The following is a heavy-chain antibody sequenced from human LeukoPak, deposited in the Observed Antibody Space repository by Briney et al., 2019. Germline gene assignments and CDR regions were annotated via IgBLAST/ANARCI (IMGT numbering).Heavy chain of an antibody. V-gene: IGHV4-31*03. CDR1: GRSISSGGYY. D-gene: IGHD3-10*01. CDR2: IYYSGST. CDR3: ARERMVRGATNFDY. J-gene: IGHJ4*02. Sequence: SQTLSLTCTVSGRSISSGGYYWSWIRQHRGKGLEWLGYIYYSGSTYYNPSLKSRVTISVDTSKNQFSLKLSSVTAADTAVYYCARERMVRGATNFDYWGQGTLVTVSS.